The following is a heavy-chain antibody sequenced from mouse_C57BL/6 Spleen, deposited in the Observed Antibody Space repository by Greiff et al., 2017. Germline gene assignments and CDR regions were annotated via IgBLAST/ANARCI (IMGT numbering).Heavy chain of an antibody. V-gene: IGHV1-64*01. CDR2: IHPNSGST. CDR3: ARREDTRVVAHPDV. D-gene: IGHD1-1*01. CDR1: GYTFTSYW. J-gene: IGHJ1*03. Sequence: QVHVKQSGAELVKPGASVKLSCKASGYTFTSYWMHWVKQRPGQGLEWIGMIHPNSGSTNYNEKFKSKATLTVDKSSSTAYMHLRSLTSEDSAVEYCARREDTRVVAHPDVWGTGTTGTVSS.